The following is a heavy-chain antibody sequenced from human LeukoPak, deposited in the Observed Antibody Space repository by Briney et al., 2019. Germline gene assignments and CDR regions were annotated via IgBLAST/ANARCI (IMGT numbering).Heavy chain of an antibody. CDR3: GRAFPPLRTSSAGDL. J-gene: IGHJ4*02. CDR2: ISYLSSHV. CDR1: GFTFSDYD. D-gene: IGHD3-16*01. V-gene: IGHV3-21*01. Sequence: GGSLRLSCSASGFTFSDYDMNWVRQAPGKGLEWVSSISYLSSHVYYGDSVKGRFGISRDNAKNSLYLQMNSLGAEDTAIYYCGRAFPPLRTSSAGDLWGQGILVTVSS.